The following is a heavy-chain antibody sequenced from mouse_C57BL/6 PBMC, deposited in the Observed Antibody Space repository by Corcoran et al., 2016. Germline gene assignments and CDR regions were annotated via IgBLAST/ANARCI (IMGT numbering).Heavy chain of an antibody. D-gene: IGHD2-1*01. CDR2: INTYSGVP. CDR1: GYTFTTYG. Sequence: QIQLVQSGPELKKPGETVKISCKASGYTFTTYGMSWVKQAPGKGLKWMGWINTYSGVPTYADDFKGRFAFSLETSASTAYLQINNLKNEDTATYFCARGFYYGNYTWFAYWGQGTLVTVSA. CDR3: ARGFYYGNYTWFAY. J-gene: IGHJ3*01. V-gene: IGHV9-3*01.